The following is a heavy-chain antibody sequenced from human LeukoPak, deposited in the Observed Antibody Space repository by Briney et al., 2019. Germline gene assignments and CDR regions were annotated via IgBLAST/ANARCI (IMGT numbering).Heavy chain of an antibody. CDR1: GGSISGYY. CDR3: ARLRRGSSSRTCFHY. J-gene: IGHJ4*02. Sequence: SETLSRTCTVSGGSISGYYWSWIRLPPGKGLEWIGYIYYSGSTNYNPSLKSRVTISVDTSKNQFSLRLSSVAAADTAVYYCARLRRGSSSRTCFHYWGQGALVTVSS. D-gene: IGHD6-13*01. CDR2: IYYSGST. V-gene: IGHV4-59*08.